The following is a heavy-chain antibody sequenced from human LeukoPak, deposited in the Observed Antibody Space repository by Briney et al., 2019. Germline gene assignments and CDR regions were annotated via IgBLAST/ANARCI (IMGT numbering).Heavy chain of an antibody. V-gene: IGHV1-2*02. CDR3: ARRKMAAAMGGYYYYYMDV. CDR2: INPNSGGT. CDR1: GYTFTGYY. Sequence: ASVKVSCKASGYTFTGYYMHWVRQAPGQGLEWMGWINPNSGGTNYAQKLQGRVTMTRDTSISTAYMELSRLRSDDTAVYYCARRKMAAAMGGYYYYYMDVWGKGTTVTISS. J-gene: IGHJ6*03. D-gene: IGHD2-2*01.